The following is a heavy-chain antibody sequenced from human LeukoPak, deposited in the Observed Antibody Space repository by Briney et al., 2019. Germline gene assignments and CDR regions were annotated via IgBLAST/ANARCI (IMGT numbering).Heavy chain of an antibody. J-gene: IGHJ4*02. V-gene: IGHV3-21*01. D-gene: IGHD1-26*01. Sequence: GGSLRLSCAASGFTFSSYSMNWVRQAPGKGLEWVSSISSSSSYIYYADSVKGRFTISRDNAKNSLYLQMNSLRAEDTAVYYCARLGGGSPRFDYWGQGTLVTVSS. CDR3: ARLGGGSPRFDY. CDR1: GFTFSSYS. CDR2: ISSSSSYI.